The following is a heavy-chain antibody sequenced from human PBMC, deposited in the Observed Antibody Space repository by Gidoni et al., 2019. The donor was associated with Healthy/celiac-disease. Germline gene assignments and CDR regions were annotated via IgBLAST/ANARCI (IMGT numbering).Heavy chain of an antibody. CDR1: GCTFSSYA. V-gene: IGHV3-23*01. J-gene: IGHJ4*02. CDR3: AKGYSSGWSGRVLDY. CDR2: ISGSGGST. Sequence: EVQLLESGGGLVQPGGSLRLACAASGCTFSSYAMSWVRQAPGKGLDWVSAISGSGGSTYYADSEEGRFTISRDNSKNTLYLQMNSLRAEDTAVYYCAKGYSSGWSGRVLDYWGQGTLVTVSS. D-gene: IGHD6-19*01.